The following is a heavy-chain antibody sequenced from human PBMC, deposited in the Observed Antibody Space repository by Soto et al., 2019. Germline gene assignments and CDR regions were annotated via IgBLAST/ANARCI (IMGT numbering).Heavy chain of an antibody. CDR3: AKSKCRSSTSCYLYYYYGMDV. CDR1: GFTFSSYA. D-gene: IGHD2-2*01. Sequence: GGSLRLSCAASGFTFSSYAMSWVRQAPGKGLEWVSAISGSGGRTYYADSVKGRFTISRDNSKNTLYLQMNSLRAEDTAVYYWAKSKCRSSTSCYLYYYYGMDVWGQGTTVTVSS. V-gene: IGHV3-23*01. CDR2: ISGSGGRT. J-gene: IGHJ6*02.